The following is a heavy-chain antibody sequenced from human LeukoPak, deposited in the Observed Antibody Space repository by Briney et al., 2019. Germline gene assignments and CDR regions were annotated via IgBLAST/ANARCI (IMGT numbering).Heavy chain of an antibody. Sequence: AETLSLTCAVSEMSFSAYYWNWIRQSPGKGLEWIGEINYGGSTKYYPALEGRGTILIDPSKNQFSLKLTYVTAADTAVYYCARGFPPGSGSRGSHAFDVWGQGTMVTVSS. D-gene: IGHD6-19*01. CDR2: INYGGST. CDR1: EMSFSAYY. J-gene: IGHJ3*01. CDR3: ARGFPPGSGSRGSHAFDV. V-gene: IGHV4-34*01.